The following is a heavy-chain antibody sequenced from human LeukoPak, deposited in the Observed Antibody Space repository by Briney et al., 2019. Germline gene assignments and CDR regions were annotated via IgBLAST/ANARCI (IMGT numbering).Heavy chain of an antibody. Sequence: GGSLRLSCAASGFTFDDYAMHWVRQAPGKGLEWVSLISWDGGSTYYADSVKGRFTISRDNSKNSLYLQMNSLRAEDTALYYCAKGYGSGSYYRQFDYWGQGTLVTVSS. J-gene: IGHJ4*02. D-gene: IGHD3-10*01. CDR3: AKGYGSGSYYRQFDY. CDR2: ISWDGGST. V-gene: IGHV3-43D*03. CDR1: GFTFDDYA.